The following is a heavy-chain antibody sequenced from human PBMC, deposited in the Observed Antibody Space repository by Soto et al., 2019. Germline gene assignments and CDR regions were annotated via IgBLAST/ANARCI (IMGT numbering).Heavy chain of an antibody. D-gene: IGHD3-3*01. CDR2: IYYSGST. V-gene: IGHV4-39*02. CDR3: ARDSPYDFWSGYYTGWFDP. CDR1: GGSISSSSYY. Sequence: PSETLSLTCTVSGGSISSSSYYWGWIRQPPGKGLEWIGSIYYSGSTYYNPSLKSRVTISVDTSKNQFSLKLSSVTAADTAVYYCARDSPYDFWSGYYTGWFDPWGQGTLVTVSS. J-gene: IGHJ5*02.